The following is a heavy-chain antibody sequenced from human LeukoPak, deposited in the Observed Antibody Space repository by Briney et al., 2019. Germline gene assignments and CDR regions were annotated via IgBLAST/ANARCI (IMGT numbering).Heavy chain of an antibody. J-gene: IGHJ4*02. D-gene: IGHD6-19*01. CDR1: GFTFSDYR. Sequence: GGSLRLSCEASGFTFSDYRMTWVRQAPGKGLEGVADIHEGGGDIYYVDSVKGRFTISRDNAKNSPYLQMDSLRVEDTAVYYCVRLGTSSWYYWGQGTLVTVSS. CDR2: IHEGGGDI. CDR3: VRLGTSSWYY. V-gene: IGHV3-7*01.